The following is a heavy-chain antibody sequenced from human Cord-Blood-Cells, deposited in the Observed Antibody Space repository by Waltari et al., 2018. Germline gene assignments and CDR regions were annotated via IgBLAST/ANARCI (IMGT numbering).Heavy chain of an antibody. Sequence: QVQLVQSGAEVKKPGSSVNVSCKASGGTFSSYAISWVRQDPGQGLEWMGGIIPIFGTANYAQKFQGRVTITADESTSTAYMELSSLRSEDTAVYYCAITPRHSSSLWGWFDPWGQGTLVTVSS. CDR1: GGTFSSYA. V-gene: IGHV1-69*01. CDR3: AITPRHSSSLWGWFDP. CDR2: IIPIFGTA. D-gene: IGHD6-13*01. J-gene: IGHJ5*02.